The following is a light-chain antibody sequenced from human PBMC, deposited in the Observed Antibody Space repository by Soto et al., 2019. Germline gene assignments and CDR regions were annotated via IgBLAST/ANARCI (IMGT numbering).Light chain of an antibody. V-gene: IGKV1-39*01. CDR1: QSISSS. J-gene: IGKJ2*01. Sequence: DIQMTQSPSTLSASIGDRVTITCRASQSISSSLNWYQQKPGKAPRLLIYAASTLQSGVPSGFSGSGSGTDFALTISSLQPENFATYYCQQTFTTPHTFGKGTKVDIK. CDR3: QQTFTTPHT. CDR2: AAS.